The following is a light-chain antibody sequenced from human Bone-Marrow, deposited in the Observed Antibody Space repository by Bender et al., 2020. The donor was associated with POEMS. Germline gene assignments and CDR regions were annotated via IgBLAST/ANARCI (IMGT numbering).Light chain of an antibody. V-gene: IGLV2-14*01. CDR3: CSYAGNSLYV. CDR1: NSDVGGYMY. J-gene: IGLJ1*01. CDR2: DVS. Sequence: QSALTQPASVSGSPGQSITISCTGTNSDVGGYMYVSWYQLHPGKVPKLMIYDVSLRPSGVSNRFSGSKSGNTASLTIFGLQTEDEADYYCCSYAGNSLYVFGTGTKVTVL.